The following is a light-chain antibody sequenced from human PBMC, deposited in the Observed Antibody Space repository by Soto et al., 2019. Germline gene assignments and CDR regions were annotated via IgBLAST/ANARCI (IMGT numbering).Light chain of an antibody. CDR3: QQSYTTPIT. CDR2: DAS. CDR1: QTINRN. J-gene: IGKJ3*01. V-gene: IGKV1-39*01. Sequence: DIPMTQSPSSLSASVGDRVTITCRASQTINRNLNWYQQKPGKAPKLLIYDASSLQSGAPSTFSGSGSGTDFTLTISSLQPEDFAVYYCQQSYTTPITFGPGTIVDIK.